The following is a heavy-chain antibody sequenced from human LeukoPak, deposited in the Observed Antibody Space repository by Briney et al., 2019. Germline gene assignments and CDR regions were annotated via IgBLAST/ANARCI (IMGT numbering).Heavy chain of an antibody. CDR3: GKAPTGLAYMDV. J-gene: IGHJ6*02. D-gene: IGHD3-16*01. CDR2: ISWNSGSI. CDR1: GFSFDDYA. V-gene: IGHV3-9*01. Sequence: GGSLRLSCAASGFSFDDYAMHWVRQAPGKGLEWVSGISWNSGSIDYADSVKGRFTISRDNAKNSLYLQMNSLRVEDTALYYYGKAPTGLAYMDVWGQGTTVTVSS.